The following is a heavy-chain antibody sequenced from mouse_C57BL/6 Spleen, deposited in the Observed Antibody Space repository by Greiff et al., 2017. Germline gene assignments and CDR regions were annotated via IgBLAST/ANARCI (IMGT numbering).Heavy chain of an antibody. CDR2: ISPSTGGT. D-gene: IGHD1-1*01. CDR3: ARYYGSSYAMDY. V-gene: IGHV1-42*01. CDR1: GYSFTGYY. J-gene: IGHJ4*01. Sequence: VQLQQSGPELVKPGASVKISCKASGYSFTGYYMNWVKQSPEKSLEWIGEISPSTGGTTYNQKFKAKATLTVDKSSSTAYMQLKSLTSEDSAVYYCARYYGSSYAMDYWGQGTSVTVSS.